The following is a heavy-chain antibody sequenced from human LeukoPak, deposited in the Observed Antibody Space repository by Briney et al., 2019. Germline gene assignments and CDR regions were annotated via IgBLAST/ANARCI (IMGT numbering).Heavy chain of an antibody. CDR2: INTDGSST. CDR1: GFTFSSYW. Sequence: PGGSLRLSCAASGFTFSSYWMHWVRQAPGKGLVWVSRINTDGSSTSYADSVKGRFTISRDNAKNTLYLQMNSLRAEDTAVYYCARVSPLRGFDYWGQGTLVTVSS. CDR3: ARVSPLRGFDY. J-gene: IGHJ4*02. V-gene: IGHV3-74*01.